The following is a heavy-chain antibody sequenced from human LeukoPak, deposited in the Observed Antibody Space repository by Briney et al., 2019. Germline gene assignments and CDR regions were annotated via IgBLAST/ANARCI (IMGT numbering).Heavy chain of an antibody. Sequence: PGGSLRLSCAASGFTFSNYAMSWVRQAPGKGLEWVSAVSGGGDTTYYADSVKGRFTISRDNSKNTLYLQMNSLRAEDTAVYYCARDSSGPGYWGQGTLVTVSS. CDR2: VSGGGDTT. CDR1: GFTFSNYA. V-gene: IGHV3-23*01. CDR3: ARDSSGPGY. D-gene: IGHD6-19*01. J-gene: IGHJ4*02.